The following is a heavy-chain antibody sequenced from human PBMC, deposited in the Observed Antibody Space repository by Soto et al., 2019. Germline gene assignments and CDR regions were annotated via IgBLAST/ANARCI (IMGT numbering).Heavy chain of an antibody. J-gene: IGHJ6*03. D-gene: IGHD3-9*01. CDR3: AKGSVYYDILTGYYNTYYYYYMDV. CDR2: ISGSGGST. V-gene: IGHV3-23*01. CDR1: GFTFSSYA. Sequence: GGSLILSCAASGFTFSSYAMSWVRQAPGKGLEGVSAISGSGGSTYYADSVKGRFTISRDNSKNTLYLQINSLRAEDTAVYYCAKGSVYYDILTGYYNTYYYYYMDVWGKGTTVTVSS.